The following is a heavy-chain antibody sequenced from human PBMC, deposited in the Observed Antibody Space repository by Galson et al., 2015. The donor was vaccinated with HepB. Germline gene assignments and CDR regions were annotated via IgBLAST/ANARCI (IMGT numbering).Heavy chain of an antibody. J-gene: IGHJ3*02. Sequence: SLRLSCAASGFTFSSYGMHWVRQAPGKGLEWVAFIRYDGSNKYYADSVKGRFTISRDNSKNTLYLQMNSLRAEDTAVYYCFAEYYYDSSGYYFRADAFDIWGQGTMVTVSS. CDR1: GFTFSSYG. D-gene: IGHD3-22*01. CDR3: FAEYYYDSSGYYFRADAFDI. CDR2: IRYDGSNK. V-gene: IGHV3-30*02.